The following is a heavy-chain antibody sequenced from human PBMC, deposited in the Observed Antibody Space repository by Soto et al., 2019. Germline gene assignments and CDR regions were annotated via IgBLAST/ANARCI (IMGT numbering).Heavy chain of an antibody. CDR1: GYTFTSYA. J-gene: IGHJ4*02. Sequence: ASVKVSCKASGYTFTSYAMHWVRQAPGQRLEWMGWINAGNGNTKYSQKFQGRVTITRDTSASTAYMELSSLRSEDTAVYYCARDREDIVVVVAATGFDYWGQGTLVTVSS. V-gene: IGHV1-3*01. CDR3: ARDREDIVVVVAATGFDY. CDR2: INAGNGNT. D-gene: IGHD2-15*01.